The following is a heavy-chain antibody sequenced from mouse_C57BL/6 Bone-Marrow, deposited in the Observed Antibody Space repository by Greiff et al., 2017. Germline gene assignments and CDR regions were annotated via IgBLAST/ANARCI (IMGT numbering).Heavy chain of an antibody. J-gene: IGHJ1*03. CDR3: ARAPIYYYGSRYFDV. V-gene: IGHV1-82*01. CDR1: GYAFSSSW. CDR2: IYPGDGDT. Sequence: VQVVESGPELVKPGASVKISCKASGYAFSSSWMNWVKQRPGKGLEWIGRIYPGDGDTNYNGKFKGKATLTADKSSSTAYMQLSSLTSEDSAVYFCARAPIYYYGSRYFDVWGTGTTVTVSS. D-gene: IGHD1-1*01.